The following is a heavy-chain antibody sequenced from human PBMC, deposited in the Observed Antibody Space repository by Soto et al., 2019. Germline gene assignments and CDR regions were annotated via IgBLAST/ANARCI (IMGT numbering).Heavy chain of an antibody. CDR3: ASGGRSYCSGGSCYDLFAY. Sequence: PSETLSLTCTVSGGCLSRYYWSGIRQPPGKGLEWIGYIYYSGSTNYNPSLKSRVTISVDTSKNQFSLKLSSVTAADTAVYYCASGGRSYCSGGSCYDLFAYWGQRPLVTVSS. V-gene: IGHV4-59*01. CDR2: IYYSGST. CDR1: GGCLSRYY. D-gene: IGHD2-15*01. J-gene: IGHJ4*02.